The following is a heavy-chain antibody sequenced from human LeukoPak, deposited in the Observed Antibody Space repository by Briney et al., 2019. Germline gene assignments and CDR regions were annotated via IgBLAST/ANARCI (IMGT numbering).Heavy chain of an antibody. J-gene: IGHJ4*02. CDR3: ARARGGQRLGNFDY. V-gene: IGHV3-21*01. Sequence: GGSLRLSCAASGYVFRSYSMHWVRQAPGKGLEWVSSISSSSAFIYYADSVKGRFTISRDNAKNSLYVQMNSLGAEDTAVYYCARARGGQRLGNFDYWGQGTLVTVSS. CDR1: GYVFRSYS. CDR2: ISSSSAFI. D-gene: IGHD6-25*01.